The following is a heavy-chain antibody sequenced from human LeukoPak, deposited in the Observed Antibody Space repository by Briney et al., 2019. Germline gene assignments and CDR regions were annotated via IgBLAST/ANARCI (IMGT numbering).Heavy chain of an antibody. CDR1: GGSISSSSYY. J-gene: IGHJ4*02. Sequence: PSETLSLTCTVSGGSISSSSYYWGWIRQPPGKGLEWIGSIYYSGSTYYNPSLKSRVTISVDTSKNQFSLKLSSVTAADTAVYYCAKDHGYFDWLGSYYFDYWGQGTLVTVSS. CDR3: AKDHGYFDWLGSYYFDY. CDR2: IYYSGST. V-gene: IGHV4-39*02. D-gene: IGHD3-9*01.